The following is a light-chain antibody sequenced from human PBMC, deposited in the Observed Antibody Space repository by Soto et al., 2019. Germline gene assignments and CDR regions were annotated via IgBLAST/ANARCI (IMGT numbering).Light chain of an antibody. CDR3: QQYNNWPRT. CDR2: GAS. J-gene: IGKJ1*01. V-gene: IGKV3-15*01. CDR1: QSVSSD. Sequence: MMMTQSPATLSVSPGERAALSCRASQSVSSDLAWYHQKPGQAPRLLIYGASTRATGIPARFSGSGSGTEFTLTINSLQSEDFAVYYCQQYNNWPRTFGQGTKVDIK.